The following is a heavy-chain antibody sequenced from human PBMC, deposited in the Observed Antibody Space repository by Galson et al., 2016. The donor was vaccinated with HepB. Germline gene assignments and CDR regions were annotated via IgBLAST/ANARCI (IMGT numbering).Heavy chain of an antibody. CDR3: AKDLWLRGFHYLDF. V-gene: IGHV3-23*01. Sequence: WVRQAPGKGLEWVSAITGDSSRTFYADSVKGRFTISRDNSKNTVYLQMNGLRAEDTAVYYCAKDLWLRGFHYLDFWGQGTLGTVSS. CDR2: ITGDSSRT. D-gene: IGHD3-10*01. J-gene: IGHJ4*02.